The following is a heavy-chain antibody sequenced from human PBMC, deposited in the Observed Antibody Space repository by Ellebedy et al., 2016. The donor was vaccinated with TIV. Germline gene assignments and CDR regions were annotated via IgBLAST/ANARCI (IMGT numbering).Heavy chain of an antibody. CDR1: GGSFSGYY. CDR3: ARGGHYNAPFNYYYYYGMNV. J-gene: IGHJ6*02. Sequence: SETLSLXCAVYGGSFSGYYWSWIRQPPGKGLEWIGETNHSAGTNYNPSLKSRVTISLDTSKNQFSLKLTSVTAADTALYYCARGGHYNAPFNYYYYYGMNVWGQGTTVTVSS. CDR2: TNHSAGT. V-gene: IGHV4-34*01. D-gene: IGHD3-9*01.